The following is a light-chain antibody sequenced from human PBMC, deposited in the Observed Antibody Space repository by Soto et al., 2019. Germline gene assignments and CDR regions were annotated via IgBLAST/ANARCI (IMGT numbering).Light chain of an antibody. CDR3: QQYNIYSALT. CDR1: QSVSGY. J-gene: IGKJ4*01. V-gene: IGKV3-11*01. CDR2: DAS. Sequence: EVVLTQSPATLSLSPGERATLSCRASQSVSGYLVWYQQKPGQAPRVLIYDASDRATGIPARFSGGGSGTDFTLTISSLEPEDFATYYCQQYNIYSALTFGGGTKVEIK.